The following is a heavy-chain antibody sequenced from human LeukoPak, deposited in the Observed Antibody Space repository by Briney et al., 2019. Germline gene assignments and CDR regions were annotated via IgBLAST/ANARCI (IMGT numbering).Heavy chain of an antibody. CDR3: ARGARGAYFDY. Sequence: GGSLRLSCAASGFTISSSYMSWVRQVPGKGLEWVSCIYGADTIYYADFVKDGFTISRDSNRNILYLQMNSLRADDTAVHYCARGARGAYFDYWGQGTLVTVSS. V-gene: IGHV3-66*01. CDR1: GFTISSSY. D-gene: IGHD4/OR15-4a*01. CDR2: IYGADTI. J-gene: IGHJ4*02.